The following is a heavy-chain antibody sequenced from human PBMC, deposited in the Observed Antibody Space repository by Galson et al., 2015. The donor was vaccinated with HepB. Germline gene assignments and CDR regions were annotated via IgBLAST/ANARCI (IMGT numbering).Heavy chain of an antibody. J-gene: IGHJ4*02. CDR3: ARSYYYDSSFDY. CDR1: GFTFSSYA. Sequence: SLRLSCAASGFTFSSYAMHWVRQAPGKGLEWVAVISYDGSNKYYADSVKGRFTISRDNSKNTLYLQMNSLRAEDTAVYYCARSYYYDSSFDYWGQGTLVTVSS. V-gene: IGHV3-30-3*01. D-gene: IGHD3-22*01. CDR2: ISYDGSNK.